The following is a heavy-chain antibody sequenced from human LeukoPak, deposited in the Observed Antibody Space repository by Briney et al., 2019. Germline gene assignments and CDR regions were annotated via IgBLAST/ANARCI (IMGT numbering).Heavy chain of an antibody. CDR3: ATTTVPYSSGRYYYYMDV. CDR2: IYYSGST. J-gene: IGHJ6*03. D-gene: IGHD6-19*01. V-gene: IGHV4-59*01. CDR1: GGSISSYY. Sequence: SETLSLTCTVSGGSISSYYRSWIRQPPGKGLEWIGYIYYSGSTNYNPSLKSRVTISVDTSKNQFSLKLNSVTAADTAVYYCATTTVPYSSGRYYYYMDVWGKGTTVTVSS.